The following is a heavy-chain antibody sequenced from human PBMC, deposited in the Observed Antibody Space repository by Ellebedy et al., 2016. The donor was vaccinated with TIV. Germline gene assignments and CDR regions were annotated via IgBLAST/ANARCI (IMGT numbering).Heavy chain of an antibody. Sequence: ASVKVSXKVSGHTLTELSMHWVRQAPGKGLEWMGGFDPEDGETIYAQKFQGRVTMTEDTSTDTAYMELSSLRSEDTAVYYCATVRYCSSTSCYAYWFDPWGQGTLVTVSS. CDR3: ATVRYCSSTSCYAYWFDP. J-gene: IGHJ5*02. CDR2: FDPEDGET. CDR1: GHTLTELS. D-gene: IGHD2-2*01. V-gene: IGHV1-24*01.